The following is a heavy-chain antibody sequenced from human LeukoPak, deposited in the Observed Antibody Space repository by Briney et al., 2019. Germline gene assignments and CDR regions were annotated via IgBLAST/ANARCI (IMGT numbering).Heavy chain of an antibody. D-gene: IGHD3-10*01. CDR2: MSYDGSDK. V-gene: IGHV3-30-3*01. CDR3: ARAFHSITTVPRN. CDR1: GFTFSSYA. Sequence: PGGSLRLSCAASGFTFSSYAMHWVRQAPGKGLEWVAVMSYDGSDKYYADSVKGRFTISRDNAKSTLYLQMNSLRAEDTAVYYCARAFHSITTVPRNWGQGTLVTVSS. J-gene: IGHJ4*02.